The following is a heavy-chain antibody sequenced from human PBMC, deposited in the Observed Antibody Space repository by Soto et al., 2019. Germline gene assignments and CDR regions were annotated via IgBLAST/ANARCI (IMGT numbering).Heavy chain of an antibody. CDR3: ARRREGAFDI. CDR1: GFTFSDHY. CDR2: TRNKANSYTT. V-gene: IGHV3-72*01. J-gene: IGHJ3*02. Sequence: GGSLRLSCAASGFTFSDHYMDWVRQAPGKGPEWVGRTRNKANSYTTEYAASVKGRFTISRDDSKNSLYLQMNSLKTEDPAVYYCARRREGAFDIWGQGTMVTVSS.